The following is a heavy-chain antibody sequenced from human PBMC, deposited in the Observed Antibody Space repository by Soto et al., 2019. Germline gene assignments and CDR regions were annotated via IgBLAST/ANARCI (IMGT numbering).Heavy chain of an antibody. CDR3: TTDSGMSPYSFDY. V-gene: IGHV3-15*01. CDR1: GFTVSKAW. J-gene: IGHJ4*02. D-gene: IGHD1-26*01. Sequence: PGGSLRLSCATSGFTVSKAWVGWVRQAPGKGLEWVGRIMSKTDGGTTDYAAPVKGRFTISRDDSKSTLYLQMNSLKTEDTAFYYCTTDSGMSPYSFDYWGQGTLVTVS. CDR2: IMSKTDGGTT.